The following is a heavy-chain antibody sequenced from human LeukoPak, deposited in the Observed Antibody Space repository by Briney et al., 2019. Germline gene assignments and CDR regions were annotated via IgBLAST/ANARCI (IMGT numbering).Heavy chain of an antibody. V-gene: IGHV3-23*01. CDR2: ISGRGDRT. J-gene: IGHJ4*02. CDR3: AKVAPSSDPSAGAPANSDY. D-gene: IGHD1-26*01. Sequence: PGGSLRLSCAASGFTFSIYAMTWVRQAPGKGLEWVSAISGRGDRTYYADSVEGRFTISRDASKRTLFLKMSSLRAEDTAVYYCAKVAPSSDPSAGAPANSDYWGQGTLVTVSS. CDR1: GFTFSIYA.